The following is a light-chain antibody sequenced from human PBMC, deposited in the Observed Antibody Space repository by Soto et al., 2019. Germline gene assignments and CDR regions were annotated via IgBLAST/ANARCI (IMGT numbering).Light chain of an antibody. CDR1: QSVSGN. J-gene: IGKJ3*01. CDR3: EQYNNWPPIT. V-gene: IGKV3-15*01. Sequence: EIVMTQSPATLSVSPGERATLSCRASQSVSGNLAWYQQKPGQAPRLLIYAASTRSTGIPARFSGSGSGTDFTLTISSLQSEYFAVYYCEQYNNWPPITFGPGTKVDIK. CDR2: AAS.